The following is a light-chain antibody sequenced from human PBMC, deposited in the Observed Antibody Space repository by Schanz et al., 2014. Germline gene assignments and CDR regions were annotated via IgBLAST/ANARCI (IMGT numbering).Light chain of an antibody. CDR1: QSVTSN. CDR3: QQYSSWPSWT. CDR2: GAS. Sequence: EIVMTQSPATLSVSPGERATLSCRASQSVTSNLACYQQRPGQAPRLLINGASTRATGIPANCSGSGAGTEFTLTISSLQSEDFAFYYCQQYSSWPSWTFGQGTKVAIK. J-gene: IGKJ1*01. V-gene: IGKV3-15*01.